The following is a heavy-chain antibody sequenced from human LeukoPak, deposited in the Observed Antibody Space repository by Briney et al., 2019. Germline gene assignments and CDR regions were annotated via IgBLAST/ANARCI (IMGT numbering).Heavy chain of an antibody. CDR1: GGSFSSSTYY. Sequence: PSETLSLTCTVSGGSFSSSTYYWGWIRQAPGKGLEWIGSIYNTVSIHYNPSLKSRVSISMDTSKSHFSLKLSSVTAADTAVYYCARDRAAMAHYFDYWGQGTLVTVSS. V-gene: IGHV4-39*07. D-gene: IGHD5-18*01. CDR3: ARDRAAMAHYFDY. J-gene: IGHJ4*02. CDR2: IYNTVSI.